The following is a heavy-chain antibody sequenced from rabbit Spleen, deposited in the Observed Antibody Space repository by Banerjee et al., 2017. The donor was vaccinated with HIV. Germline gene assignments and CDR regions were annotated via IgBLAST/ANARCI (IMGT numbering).Heavy chain of an antibody. J-gene: IGHJ4*01. Sequence: QSLEESGGDLVKPGASLTLTCIASGVSFSDKAVMCWVRQAPGKGLEWIACINVVTGKALYASWALGRFIMSRTSSTTVTLQMTSLTVADTATYFCARDLITVIGWNFNLWGQGTLVTVS. V-gene: IGHV1S40*01. CDR1: GVSFSDKAV. CDR2: INVVTGKA. CDR3: ARDLITVIGWNFNL. D-gene: IGHD1-1*01.